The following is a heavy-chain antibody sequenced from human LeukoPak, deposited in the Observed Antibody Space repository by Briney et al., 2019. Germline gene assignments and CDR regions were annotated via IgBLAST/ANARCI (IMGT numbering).Heavy chain of an antibody. D-gene: IGHD3-10*02. Sequence: GGSLRLSCAASGFTFSSYEMNWVRQAPGKGLEWVSAISGSGRSTYYADSVKGRFTISRDNSKNTLYLQMNSLRAEDTAVYYCAELGITMIGGVWGKGTTVTISS. J-gene: IGHJ6*04. CDR1: GFTFSSYE. CDR2: ISGSGRST. CDR3: AELGITMIGGV. V-gene: IGHV3-23*01.